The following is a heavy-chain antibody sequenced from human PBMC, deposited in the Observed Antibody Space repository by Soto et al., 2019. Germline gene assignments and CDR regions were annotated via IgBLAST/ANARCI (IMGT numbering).Heavy chain of an antibody. CDR1: GGSISSYY. CDR2: IYYSGST. CDR3: ARHIALSGSFPFDY. J-gene: IGHJ4*02. Sequence: SETLSLTCAVAGGSISSYYWSWIRQPPGKGLEWIGYIYYSGSTNYNPSLKSRVTISVNTSENQFSLKLSSVTAADTAVYYCARHIALSGSFPFDYWGQGTAVTVSS. D-gene: IGHD3-3*01. V-gene: IGHV4-59*08.